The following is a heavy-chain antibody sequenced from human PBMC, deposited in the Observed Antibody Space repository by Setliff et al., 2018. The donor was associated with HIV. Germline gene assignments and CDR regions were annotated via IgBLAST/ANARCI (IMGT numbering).Heavy chain of an antibody. J-gene: IGHJ3*02. D-gene: IGHD1-26*01. CDR2: IYYSGST. Sequence: PSETLSLTCTVSGGSISTYYWSWIRQPPGKGLEWIGYIYYSGSTNYNPSLKSRVTISVDTSKNQFSLKLSSVTAADTAVYYCARASVGATGLYAFEIWGQGTMVTVSS. CDR1: GGSISTYY. V-gene: IGHV4-59*08. CDR3: ARASVGATGLYAFEI.